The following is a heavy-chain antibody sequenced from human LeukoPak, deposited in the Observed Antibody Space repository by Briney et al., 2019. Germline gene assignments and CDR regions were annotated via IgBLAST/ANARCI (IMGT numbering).Heavy chain of an antibody. CDR3: AIIYDYVWGSYRY. CDR2: IIPIFGTA. Sequence: SVKVSCKASGGTFISYAISWVRQAPGQGLEWMGRIIPIFGTANYAQKFQGRVTITTDESTSTAYMELSSLRSEDTAVYYCAIIYDYVWGSYRYWGQGTLVTVSS. D-gene: IGHD3-16*02. J-gene: IGHJ4*02. V-gene: IGHV1-69*05. CDR1: GGTFISYA.